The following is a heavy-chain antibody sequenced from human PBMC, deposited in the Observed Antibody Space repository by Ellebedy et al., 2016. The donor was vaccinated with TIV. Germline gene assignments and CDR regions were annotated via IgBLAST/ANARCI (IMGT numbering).Heavy chain of an antibody. CDR1: GFTFSSYE. D-gene: IGHD3-9*01. CDR3: ASPTSLHYDILTGYYNMS. J-gene: IGHJ5*02. V-gene: IGHV3-48*03. Sequence: GESLKISCAASGFTFSSYEMNWVRQAPGKGLEWVSHISSSGSTLSYADSVKGRFTISRDNAKNSLYLQMNSLRAEDTAVYYCASPTSLHYDILTGYYNMSWGQGTLVTVSS. CDR2: ISSSGSTL.